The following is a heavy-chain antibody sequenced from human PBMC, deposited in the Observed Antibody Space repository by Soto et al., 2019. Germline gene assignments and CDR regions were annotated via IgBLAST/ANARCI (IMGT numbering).Heavy chain of an antibody. CDR3: ARDSSYGSGYFDY. J-gene: IGHJ4*02. V-gene: IGHV1-18*01. CDR1: GYTFTRYG. D-gene: IGHD3-10*01. CDR2: ISAYNGNT. Sequence: ASVKVSCKGSGYTFTRYGISWGRQAPGQGLEGMGWISAYNGNTNYAQKLQGRVTMTTDTSTSTAYMELRSLRSDDTAVYYCARDSSYGSGYFDYWGQGTLVTVSS.